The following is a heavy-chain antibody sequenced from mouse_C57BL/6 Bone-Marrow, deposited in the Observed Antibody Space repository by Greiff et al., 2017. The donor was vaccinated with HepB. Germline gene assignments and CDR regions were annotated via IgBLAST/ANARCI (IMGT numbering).Heavy chain of an antibody. CDR3: ARTTVVGGGYFDV. Sequence: EVMLVESGPVLVKPGPSVKISCKASGFTFTDYYMHWVKQSHGKSLEWIGLVYPYNGGTSYNQKFKGKATLTVDTSSSTAYMELNSLTSEDSAVYYCARTTVVGGGYFDVWGTGTTVTVSS. J-gene: IGHJ1*03. CDR1: GFTFTDYY. V-gene: IGHV1-36*01. D-gene: IGHD1-1*01. CDR2: VYPYNGGT.